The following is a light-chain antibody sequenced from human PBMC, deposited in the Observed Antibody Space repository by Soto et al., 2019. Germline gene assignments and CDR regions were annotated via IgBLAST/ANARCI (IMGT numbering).Light chain of an antibody. CDR3: AAWDDSLSGVV. V-gene: IGLV1-47*01. CDR2: RNN. CDR1: ISNIGSNF. J-gene: IGLJ2*01. Sequence: QSVLTQPPSASGTPGQRVTISCSGSISNIGSNFIYWYQQLPGTAPKLLIYRNNERPSGVPDRFSGSKSGTSASLAISRLRSEDEADYHCAAWDDSLSGVVFGGGTKVTVL.